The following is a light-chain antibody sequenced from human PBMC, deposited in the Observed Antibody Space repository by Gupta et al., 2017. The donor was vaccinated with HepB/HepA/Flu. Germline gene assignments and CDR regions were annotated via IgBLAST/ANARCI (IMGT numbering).Light chain of an antibody. CDR3: CSSSSSSTLYV. Sequence: QSALTQPASVSGSPGQSIPISCTGTSSDIGTHNYVSWYQQNPGKAPKLIIHDVSDRPSGVSNRFSGSKSGNTASLTISGLQAEDEADYYCCSSSSSSTLYVFGTGTEVTVL. CDR1: SSDIGTHNY. J-gene: IGLJ1*01. V-gene: IGLV2-14*01. CDR2: DVS.